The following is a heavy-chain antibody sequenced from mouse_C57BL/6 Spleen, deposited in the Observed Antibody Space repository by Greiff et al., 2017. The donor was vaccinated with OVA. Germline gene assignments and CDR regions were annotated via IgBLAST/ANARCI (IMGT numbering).Heavy chain of an antibody. J-gene: IGHJ4*01. CDR3: ARRRHEAMDY. Sequence: QVHVKQPGAELVKPGASVKLSCKASGYTFTSYWMQWVNQRPGQGLEWIGEIDPSDSYTNSNQKFTGKATLTVDTSSSTAYMQLSSLASEDSAVYYCARRRHEAMDYWGQGTSVTVSS. V-gene: IGHV1-50*01. CDR2: IDPSDSYT. CDR1: GYTFTSYW.